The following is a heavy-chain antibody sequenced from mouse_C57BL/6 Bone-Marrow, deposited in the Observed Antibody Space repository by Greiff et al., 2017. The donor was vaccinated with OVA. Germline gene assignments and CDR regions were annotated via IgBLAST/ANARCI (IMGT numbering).Heavy chain of an antibody. J-gene: IGHJ4*01. CDR3: ARAPNDYGRDY. Sequence: EVQLVESGGGLVKPGGSLKLSCAASGFTFSSYAMSWVRQTPEKRLEWVATISDGGSYTYYPDNVKGRFTISRDNAKNNLYLQMSHLKSEDTAMYYCARAPNDYGRDYWGQGTSVTVSS. V-gene: IGHV5-4*01. CDR2: ISDGGSYT. CDR1: GFTFSSYA.